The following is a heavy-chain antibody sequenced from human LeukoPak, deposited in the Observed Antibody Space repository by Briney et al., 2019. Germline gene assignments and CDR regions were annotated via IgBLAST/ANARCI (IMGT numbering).Heavy chain of an antibody. D-gene: IGHD3-22*01. J-gene: IGHJ4*02. Sequence: PSETLSLTCTISDGSISSYYWNWIRQSPGKGLEWIGHIHYSGSTHYNPSLQSRVSISIDTSKSHFSLNLRSVTAVDTAVYYCARWGHFDASGYFVVDYWGQGTLVTVSS. CDR1: DGSISSYY. CDR3: ARWGHFDASGYFVVDY. V-gene: IGHV4-59*01. CDR2: IHYSGST.